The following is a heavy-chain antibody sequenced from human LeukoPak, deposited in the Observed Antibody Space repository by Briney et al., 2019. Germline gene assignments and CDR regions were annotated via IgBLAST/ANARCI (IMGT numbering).Heavy chain of an antibody. D-gene: IGHD2-21*01. Sequence: PGGSLRLSCAASGFTFSNYGMSWVRQAPGKGLEWVSSLSDNGGSPYYADSVKGRFTISRDDSKNTLHLHLNSLRVEDTAVYYCAKDPETYSSRWFDSWGQGTLVTVSS. CDR1: GFTFSNYG. V-gene: IGHV3-23*01. CDR3: AKDPETYSSRWFDS. CDR2: LSDNGGSP. J-gene: IGHJ5*01.